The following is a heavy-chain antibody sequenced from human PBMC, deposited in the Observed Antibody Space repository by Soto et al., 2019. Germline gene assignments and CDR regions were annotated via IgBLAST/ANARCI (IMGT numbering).Heavy chain of an antibody. V-gene: IGHV4-31*03. CDR1: GGSISSGGYY. J-gene: IGHJ4*02. CDR3: GREGWSLDY. D-gene: IGHD2-15*01. Sequence: PSETLSLTCTVSGGSISSGGYYWSWIRQHPGKVLEWIVYIYYSGSTYYNPSLKSRLTISLDTSNNQFSLKLYSVTSADTDVYYFGREGWSLDYWGQGALVTVS. CDR2: IYYSGST.